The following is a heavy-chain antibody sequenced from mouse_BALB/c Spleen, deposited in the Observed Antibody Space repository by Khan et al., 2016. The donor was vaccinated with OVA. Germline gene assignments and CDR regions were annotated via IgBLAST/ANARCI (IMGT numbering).Heavy chain of an antibody. V-gene: IGHV2-6-7*01. CDR3: ARELRVGGFAY. Sequence: QVQLKQSGPGLVAPSQSLSITCTVSGFSLTGYGINWVRQPPGKDLEWLGMIWGDGSTDYNSALKSRLSISKDNSKSQVFLKMNSLQTDDTARYYCARELRVGGFAYWGQGTLVTVSA. CDR2: IWGDGST. J-gene: IGHJ3*01. CDR1: GFSLTGYG. D-gene: IGHD1-1*01.